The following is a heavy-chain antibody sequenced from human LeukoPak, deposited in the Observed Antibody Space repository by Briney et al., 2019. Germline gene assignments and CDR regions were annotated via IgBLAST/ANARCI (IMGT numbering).Heavy chain of an antibody. D-gene: IGHD4-23*01. CDR2: INLSAGST. CDR1: GYTFSSYY. J-gene: IGHJ5*02. V-gene: IGHV1-46*01. Sequence: GASVKVSCKASGYTFSSYYIHWVRQAPGQGLAWMGIINLSAGSTSYAQRFQGRVTMTRDTSTSTVHMELSSLRSEDTAVYYCARVPSRGDKFDPWGQGTLVTVSS. CDR3: ARVPSRGDKFDP.